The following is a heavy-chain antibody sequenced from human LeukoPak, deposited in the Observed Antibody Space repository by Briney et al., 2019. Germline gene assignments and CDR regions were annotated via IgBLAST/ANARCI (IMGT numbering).Heavy chain of an antibody. D-gene: IGHD2-21*01. J-gene: IGHJ6*03. CDR3: AKVLECRGIPCYMDV. Sequence: PGGSLRLSCAASGFTFSSYGMHWVRQAPGKGLEWVALISYDGSNKYYADSVKGRFTISRDNSKNMLDLQMNSLRAEDTAVYYCAKVLECRGIPCYMDVWGKGTTVTVSS. CDR2: ISYDGSNK. V-gene: IGHV3-30*18. CDR1: GFTFSSYG.